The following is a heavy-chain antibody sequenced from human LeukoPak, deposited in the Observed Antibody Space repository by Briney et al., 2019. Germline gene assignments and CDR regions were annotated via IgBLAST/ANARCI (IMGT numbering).Heavy chain of an antibody. CDR2: ITPIFGTA. Sequence: SVKVSCKASGGTFSSYAISWVRQAPGQGLEWMGGITPIFGTANYAQKFQGRVTITTDESTSTAYMELSSLRSEDTAVYYCARDGDAYSSSSGAFDIWGQGTMVTVSS. D-gene: IGHD6-6*01. CDR1: GGTFSSYA. CDR3: ARDGDAYSSSSGAFDI. V-gene: IGHV1-69*05. J-gene: IGHJ3*02.